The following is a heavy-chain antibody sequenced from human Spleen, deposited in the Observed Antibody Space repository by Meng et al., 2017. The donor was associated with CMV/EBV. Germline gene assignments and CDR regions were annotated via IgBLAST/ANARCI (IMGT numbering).Heavy chain of an antibody. CDR3: ARGTAVAGQKTPCGWFDP. Sequence: GSFSGYYWSWIRQPPGKGLEWIGEINHSGSTNYNPSLKSRVTISVDTSKNQFSLKLSSVTAADTAVYYCARGTAVAGQKTPCGWFDPWGQGTLVTVSS. D-gene: IGHD6-19*01. J-gene: IGHJ5*02. V-gene: IGHV4-34*01. CDR2: INHSGST. CDR1: GSFSGYY.